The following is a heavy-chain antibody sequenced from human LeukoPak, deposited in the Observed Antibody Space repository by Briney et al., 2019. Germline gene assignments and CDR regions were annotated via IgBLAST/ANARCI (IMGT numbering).Heavy chain of an antibody. Sequence: GESLKISCKGSGYSFSNYWIGWVRQMPGKGLEWMGIIYPGDSDTRYSPSFQGQVTISADKSISTAYLQWSSLKASDTAMYYCARSYYDSRYYFDYWGQGTLVTVSS. CDR2: IYPGDSDT. V-gene: IGHV5-51*01. J-gene: IGHJ4*02. CDR3: ARSYYDSRYYFDY. CDR1: GYSFSNYW. D-gene: IGHD3-22*01.